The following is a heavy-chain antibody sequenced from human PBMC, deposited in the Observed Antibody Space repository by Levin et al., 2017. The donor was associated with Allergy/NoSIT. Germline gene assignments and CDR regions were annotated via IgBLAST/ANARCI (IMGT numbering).Heavy chain of an antibody. Sequence: PSETLSLTCTVSGGSISSYYWSWIRQPPGKGLEWIGYIYYSGSTNYNPSLKSRVTISVDTSKNQFSLKLSSVTAADTAVYYCARSNYDILTGYSYWGQGTLVTVSS. D-gene: IGHD3-9*01. CDR3: ARSNYDILTGYSY. J-gene: IGHJ4*02. CDR2: IYYSGST. CDR1: GGSISSYY. V-gene: IGHV4-59*01.